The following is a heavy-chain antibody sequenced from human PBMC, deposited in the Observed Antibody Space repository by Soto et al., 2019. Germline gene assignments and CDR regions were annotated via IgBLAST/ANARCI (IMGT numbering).Heavy chain of an antibody. CDR2: SETNRSFT. Sequence: RRLSCAASGFTFSKHWMHWVRQAPGKRLVWVSDSETNRSFTRDAVYVEGRFTVARDSARNALDLQMNSLRAEDTAVYDCARDNNWSLDYWGKGTLVTV. J-gene: IGHJ4*02. CDR1: GFTFSKHW. CDR3: ARDNNWSLDY. D-gene: IGHD1-1*01. V-gene: IGHV3-74*01.